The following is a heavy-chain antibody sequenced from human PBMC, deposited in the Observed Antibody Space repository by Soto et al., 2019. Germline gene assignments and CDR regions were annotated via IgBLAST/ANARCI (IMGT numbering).Heavy chain of an antibody. Sequence: PRETLSLTCTVPGGFVSSIILNRRCILQSLGNGLNWIGYIHYSGSTNYTRTRKSGVTIAVDTSKKQFSLKLSSVTAADTAVYYCARELYSGSRPLRPDPYCFYGMDVWGQGTTVT. J-gene: IGHJ6*02. CDR1: GGFVSSIILN. D-gene: IGHD3-10*01. CDR2: IHYSGST. V-gene: IGHV4-61*01. CDR3: ARELYSGSRPLRPDPYCFYGMDV.